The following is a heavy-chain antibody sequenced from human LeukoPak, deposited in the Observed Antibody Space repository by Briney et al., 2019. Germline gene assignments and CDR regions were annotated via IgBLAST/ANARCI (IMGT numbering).Heavy chain of an antibody. V-gene: IGHV3-7*01. Sequence: AGGSLRLSCAASGFTFSSFWMAWVRQAPGKGLEWVANIKQDGSNQYYVDSVKGRFTISRDNAKNSVYLQMNSLRVEDTAVYYCAKDKDIVVVPGKVAWDYWGQGTLVTVSS. CDR1: GFTFSSFW. J-gene: IGHJ4*02. D-gene: IGHD2-2*01. CDR2: IKQDGSNQ. CDR3: AKDKDIVVVPGKVAWDY.